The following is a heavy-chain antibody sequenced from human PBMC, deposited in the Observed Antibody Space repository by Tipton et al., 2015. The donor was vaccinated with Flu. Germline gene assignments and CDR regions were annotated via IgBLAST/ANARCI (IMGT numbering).Heavy chain of an antibody. CDR2: IHRSGST. D-gene: IGHD3-10*01. J-gene: IGHJ4*02. CDR1: GDSIGSRYF. CDR3: ARSTYYYGSGSADY. V-gene: IGHV4-38-2*01. Sequence: TLSLTCSVSGDSIGSRYFWGWIRQPPGKGLEWIGNIHRSGSTYHNPSLKSRVTISVDASKNQFSLTPSSVTAADTAVYYCARSTYYYGSGSADYWGQGTLVTVSS.